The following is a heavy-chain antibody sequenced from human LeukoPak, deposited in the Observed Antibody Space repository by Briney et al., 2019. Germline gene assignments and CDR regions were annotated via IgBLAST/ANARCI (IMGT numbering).Heavy chain of an antibody. D-gene: IGHD6-13*01. V-gene: IGHV1-2*06. Sequence: ASVKVSCKASGYTFTGYYMHWVRQAPGQGLEWMGRINPNSGGTNYAQKFQGRVTMTRDTSICTAYMELSRLRSDDTAVYYCARRQQLVGFDYWGQGTLVTVSS. J-gene: IGHJ4*02. CDR3: ARRQQLVGFDY. CDR2: INPNSGGT. CDR1: GYTFTGYY.